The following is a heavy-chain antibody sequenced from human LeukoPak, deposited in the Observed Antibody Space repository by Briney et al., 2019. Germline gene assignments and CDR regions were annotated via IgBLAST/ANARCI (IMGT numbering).Heavy chain of an antibody. D-gene: IGHD4-11*01. CDR2: ITWDGGST. CDR1: GFIFYDYT. J-gene: IGHJ1*01. V-gene: IGHV3-43*01. Sequence: PGGSLRLSCAASGFIFYDYTMHWVRQAPGRGPEWVSLITWDGGSTSYADSVQGRFTISRDNGKNSLYLQMNSLRIEDTALYYCAKAGYSDYPSPFQSWGRGTLVTVSS. CDR3: AKAGYSDYPSPFQS.